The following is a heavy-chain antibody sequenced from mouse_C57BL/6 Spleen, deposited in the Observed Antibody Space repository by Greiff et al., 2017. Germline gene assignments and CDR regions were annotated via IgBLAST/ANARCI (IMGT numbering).Heavy chain of an antibody. Sequence: EVQLQQSGPELVKPGASVKIPCKASGYTFTDYNMDWVKQSHGKSLEWIGDINPNNGGTIYNQKFKGKGTLTVDKSSSTAYMELRSLTSEDTAVYYCATGYGSSYWYFDVWGTGTTVTVSS. CDR1: GYTFTDYN. CDR3: ATGYGSSYWYFDV. D-gene: IGHD1-1*01. CDR2: INPNNGGT. J-gene: IGHJ1*03. V-gene: IGHV1-18*01.